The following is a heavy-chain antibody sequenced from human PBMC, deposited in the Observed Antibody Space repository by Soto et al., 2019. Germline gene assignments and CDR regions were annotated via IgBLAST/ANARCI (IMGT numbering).Heavy chain of an antibody. CDR3: ARISSIAARRYYSDGMDV. Sequence: QVTLKESGPVLVKPTETLTLTCTVSGFSLSNARMGVSWIRQPPGKALEWLAHIFSNDEKSYSTSLKSRLTISKDTAQSQVVLTMPDMDPVDTAIYYCARISSIAARRYYSDGMDVWGQGPTVTVSS. CDR1: GFSLSNARMG. V-gene: IGHV2-26*01. D-gene: IGHD6-6*01. CDR2: IFSNDEK. J-gene: IGHJ6*01.